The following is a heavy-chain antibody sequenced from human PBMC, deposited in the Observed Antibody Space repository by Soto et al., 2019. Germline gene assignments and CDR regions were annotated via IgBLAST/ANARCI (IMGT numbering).Heavy chain of an antibody. CDR3: ERDVPPLDYDFWSFYLSHSPRQYYFDY. V-gene: IGHV1-18*01. D-gene: IGHD3-3*01. Sequence: ASVKVSCKASGYTFTSYGISWVRQAPGQGLEWMGWISAYNGNTNYAQKLQGRVTMTTDTSTSTAYMELRSLRSDDTAVYYCERDVPPLDYDFWSFYLSHSPRQYYFDYWGQGTLVTVSS. J-gene: IGHJ4*02. CDR1: GYTFTSYG. CDR2: ISAYNGNT.